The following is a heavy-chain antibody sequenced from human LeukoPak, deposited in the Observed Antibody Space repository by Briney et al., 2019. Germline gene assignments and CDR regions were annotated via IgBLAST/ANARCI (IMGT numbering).Heavy chain of an antibody. CDR2: ISLSGSAI. J-gene: IGHJ4*02. V-gene: IGHV3-48*01. CDR3: AREVYYGSGRRFDY. Sequence: GGSLRLSCAASGFTFSSYSMSWVRQAPGKGLEWVSYISLSGSAIYYADSVKGRFTISRDNAKNSLFLQMNSLRVKDTALYFCAREVYYGSGRRFDYWGQGTLVTVSS. CDR1: GFTFSSYS. D-gene: IGHD3-10*01.